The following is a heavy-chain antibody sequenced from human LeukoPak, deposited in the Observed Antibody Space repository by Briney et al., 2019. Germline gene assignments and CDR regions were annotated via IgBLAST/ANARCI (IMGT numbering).Heavy chain of an antibody. Sequence: ASVKVSCKASGYTFTGYYMHWVRQAPGQGLEWMGWINPNSGGTNYAQKFQGWVTMTRDTSISTAYMELRSLRSDDTAVYYCARDTSAYCGGDCDISAGYWGQGTLVTVSS. V-gene: IGHV1-2*04. D-gene: IGHD2-21*01. CDR3: ARDTSAYCGGDCDISAGY. CDR1: GYTFTGYY. CDR2: INPNSGGT. J-gene: IGHJ4*02.